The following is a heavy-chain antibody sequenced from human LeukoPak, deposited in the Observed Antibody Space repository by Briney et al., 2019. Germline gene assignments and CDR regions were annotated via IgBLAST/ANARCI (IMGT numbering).Heavy chain of an antibody. V-gene: IGHV4-38-2*02. CDR3: ARGGDYVWGSYRSYLPFDY. CDR1: GYSISSGYY. D-gene: IGHD3-16*02. Sequence: PSETLSLTCTVSGYSISSGYYWGWIRQPPGKGLEWIGSIYHSGSTYYNPSLKSRVTISVDRSKNQFSLKLSSVTAADTAVYYCARGGDYVWGSYRSYLPFDYWGQGTLVTVSS. J-gene: IGHJ4*02. CDR2: IYHSGST.